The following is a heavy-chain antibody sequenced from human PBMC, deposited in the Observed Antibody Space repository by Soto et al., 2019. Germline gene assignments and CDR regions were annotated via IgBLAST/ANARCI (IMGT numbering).Heavy chain of an antibody. CDR2: IIPIFGTA. V-gene: IGHV1-69*13. CDR3: AGASEQWRKNDAFDI. J-gene: IGHJ3*02. CDR1: GGTFSSYA. D-gene: IGHD6-19*01. Sequence: ASVKVSCKASGGTFSSYAISWVRQAPGQGLEWMGGIIPIFGTANYAQKFQGRVTITADESTSTAYMELNRLRSEDRAVYYCAGASEQWRKNDAFDIWRQGTMVTVSS.